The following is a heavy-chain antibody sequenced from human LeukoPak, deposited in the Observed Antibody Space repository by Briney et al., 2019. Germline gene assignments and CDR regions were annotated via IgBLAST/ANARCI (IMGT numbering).Heavy chain of an antibody. CDR2: INHSGST. CDR1: GGSFSGYY. Sequence: SETLSLTCAVYGGSFSGYYWSWIRQPPGKGLEWIGEINHSGSTNYNPSLKSRVTILVDTSKNQYSLKLSSVAAADTAVYYCARGPRYAFDIWGQGTMVTVSS. J-gene: IGHJ3*02. V-gene: IGHV4-34*01. CDR3: ARGPRYAFDI.